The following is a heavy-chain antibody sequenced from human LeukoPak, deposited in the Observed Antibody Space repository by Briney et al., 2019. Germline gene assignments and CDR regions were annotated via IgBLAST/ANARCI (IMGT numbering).Heavy chain of an antibody. J-gene: IGHJ3*02. Sequence: PGGYLRLYCAASGFTFSSYSMNWVRQAPGKGLEWVSYISSSSSTIYYADSVKGRLTISRDNAKNSLYLQMNSLRAEDTAVYYCARDGIVVNGAFDIWGQGTMVTVSS. CDR3: ARDGIVVNGAFDI. V-gene: IGHV3-48*01. D-gene: IGHD3-22*01. CDR1: GFTFSSYS. CDR2: ISSSSSTI.